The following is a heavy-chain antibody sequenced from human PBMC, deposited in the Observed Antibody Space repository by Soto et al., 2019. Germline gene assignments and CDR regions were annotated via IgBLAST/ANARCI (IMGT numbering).Heavy chain of an antibody. CDR1: GAYMITYG. CDR2: VYTSGTT. Sequence: PSETLSLSCSVSGAYMITYGWSWIRQPAGKGLEWIGRVYTSGTTNYNPSLKSRVTMSVDTSKKQVSLKLISLTAADTGLYYCARDEPDTGEGFDIWGQGTMVTVS. CDR3: ARDEPDTGEGFDI. J-gene: IGHJ3*02. V-gene: IGHV4-4*07. D-gene: IGHD3-10*01.